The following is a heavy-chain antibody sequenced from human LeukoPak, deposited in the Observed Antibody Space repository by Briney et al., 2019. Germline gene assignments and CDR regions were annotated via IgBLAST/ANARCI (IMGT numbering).Heavy chain of an antibody. CDR1: GFTFSSYA. CDR3: ARYSGSYYYGLDV. V-gene: IGHV3-64*01. CDR2: ISSNGGST. J-gene: IGHJ6*02. D-gene: IGHD1-26*01. Sequence: GGSLRLSCAASGFTFSSYAMHWVRQAPGKGLEYVSAISSNGGSTYYANSVKGRFTISRDNSKNTLYLQMNSLRVEDTAVYYCARYSGSYYYGLDVWGQGTTVTVSS.